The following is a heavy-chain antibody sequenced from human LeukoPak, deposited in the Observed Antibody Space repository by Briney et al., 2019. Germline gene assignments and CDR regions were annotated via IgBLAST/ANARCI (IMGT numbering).Heavy chain of an antibody. CDR2: IYYSGST. V-gene: IGHV4-39*07. J-gene: IGHJ3*02. CDR1: GGSISSSSYY. D-gene: IGHD6-19*01. Sequence: SETLSLTCTVSGGSISSSSYYWGWIRQPPGKGLEWIGSIYYSGSTYYNPSLKSRVTISVDTSKNQFSLKLSSVTAADTAVYYCARGAAVAGDALDIWGQGTMVTVSS. CDR3: ARGAAVAGDALDI.